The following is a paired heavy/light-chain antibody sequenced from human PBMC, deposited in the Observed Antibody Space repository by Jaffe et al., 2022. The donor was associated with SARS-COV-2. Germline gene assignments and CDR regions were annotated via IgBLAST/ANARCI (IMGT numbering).Light chain of an antibody. J-gene: IGLJ3*02. CDR1: SSDVGGHNH. CDR3: TSYTNSNTWV. V-gene: IGLV2-14*01. CDR2: EVS. Sequence: QSALTQPASVSGSPGQSITITCTGTSSDVGGHNHVSWHQQHPGKAPKLMIYEVSNRPSGVPDRFSGSKSGNTASLTISGLQAKDEADYYCTSYTNSNTWVFGGGTKVTVL.
Heavy chain of an antibody. CDR1: GFTFSTYW. J-gene: IGHJ4*02. Sequence: EVQLVESGGGLVQPGGSLRLSCAASGFTFSTYWMTWVRQAPGKGLEWVANVKQDGSARYYVDSVKGRFTISRDNAKASLYLQMNSLRVEDTAVYYCARDAAGSDDYWGQGTLVTVSS. CDR2: VKQDGSAR. D-gene: IGHD2-15*01. CDR3: ARDAAGSDDY. V-gene: IGHV3-7*01.